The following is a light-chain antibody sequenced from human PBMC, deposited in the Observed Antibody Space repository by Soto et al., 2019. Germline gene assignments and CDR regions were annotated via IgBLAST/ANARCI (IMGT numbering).Light chain of an antibody. J-gene: IGKJ1*01. CDR1: QSVKTN. CDR3: QQYDNCPRT. CDR2: AAS. V-gene: IGKV3-15*01. Sequence: IVMTQSPATMSASPGERVTLTCRASQSVKTNLAWYQQRPGKAPSLLIHAASTMESGVPARFSGSGSGTEFTLTISSLQSEDFAIYYCQQYDNCPRTFGQGTKVDIK.